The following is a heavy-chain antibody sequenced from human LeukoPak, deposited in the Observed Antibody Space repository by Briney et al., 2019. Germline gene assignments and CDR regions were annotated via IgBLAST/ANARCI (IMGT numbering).Heavy chain of an antibody. CDR2: ISYDGSNK. V-gene: IGHV3-30*18. Sequence: PGGSLRLSYAASGFTFSSYGMHWVRQAPGKGLEWVAVISYDGSNKYYADSVKGRFTISRDNSKNTLYLQMNSLRAEYTAVYYCAKDLFDYDFWSGYLYPTYYYYGMDVWGQGTTVTVSS. CDR1: GFTFSSYG. J-gene: IGHJ6*02. CDR3: AKDLFDYDFWSGYLYPTYYYYGMDV. D-gene: IGHD3-3*01.